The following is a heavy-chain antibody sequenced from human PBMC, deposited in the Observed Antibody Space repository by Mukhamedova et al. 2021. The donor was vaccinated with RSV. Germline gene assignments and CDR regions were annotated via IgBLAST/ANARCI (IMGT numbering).Heavy chain of an antibody. CDR2: NK. D-gene: IGHD3-16*01. V-gene: IGHV3-30*02. Sequence: NKYYADSVKDRFTISRDNSKNTLHLQMNSLRAEDTAVYYCAKDQKFTGYDYYYGMDVWGQGTTVTVSS. CDR3: AKDQKFTGYDYYYGMDV. J-gene: IGHJ6*02.